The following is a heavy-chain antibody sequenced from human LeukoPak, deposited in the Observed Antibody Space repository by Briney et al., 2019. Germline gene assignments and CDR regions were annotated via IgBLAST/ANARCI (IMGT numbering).Heavy chain of an antibody. V-gene: IGHV3-33*01. CDR3: ARDHSTGAEYFDY. CDR2: IWYDGSNK. D-gene: IGHD6-13*01. J-gene: IGHJ4*02. Sequence: GRSLRLSCAASGFTFSSYGMHWVRQAPGKGLEWVAVIWYDGSNKYYADSVKGRFTISRDNSKNTLYLQMNSLRAEDTAVYYCARDHSTGAEYFDYWGQGTLVTVSS. CDR1: GFTFSSYG.